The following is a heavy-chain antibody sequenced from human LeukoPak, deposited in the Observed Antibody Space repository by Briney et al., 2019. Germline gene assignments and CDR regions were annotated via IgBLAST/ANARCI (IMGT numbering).Heavy chain of an antibody. Sequence: GASVKVSCKAAGYTFTGYYLHWVRQAPGQGLEWMGWINPNSGGTNYAQKFQGRVTMTRDTSISTAYMELSRLRSDDTAVYYCARGDTAMARQGLSYWGQGTLVTVSS. CDR3: ARGDTAMARQGLSY. V-gene: IGHV1-2*02. J-gene: IGHJ4*02. CDR2: INPNSGGT. CDR1: GYTFTGYY. D-gene: IGHD5-18*01.